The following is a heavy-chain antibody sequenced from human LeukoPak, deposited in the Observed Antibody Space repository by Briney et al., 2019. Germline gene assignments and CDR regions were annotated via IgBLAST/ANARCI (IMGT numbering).Heavy chain of an antibody. V-gene: IGHV3-23*01. CDR2: ISDTYGST. J-gene: IGHJ6*02. Sequence: GGSLRLSCAASGFTFSSYAVDWVRQAPGKGLEWVSSISDTYGSTYYATSVKGRFTISRDNSKNTLFLQMNSLRAEDTAIYYCAKGDGSSLAYYHGMDVWGQGTTVTVSS. D-gene: IGHD1-26*01. CDR1: GFTFSSYA. CDR3: AKGDGSSLAYYHGMDV.